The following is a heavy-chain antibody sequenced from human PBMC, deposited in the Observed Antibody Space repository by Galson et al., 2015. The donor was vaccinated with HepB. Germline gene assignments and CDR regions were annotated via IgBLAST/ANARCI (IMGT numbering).Heavy chain of an antibody. CDR2: IAWDADK. D-gene: IGHD2/OR15-2a*01. CDR1: GFSLSTSAMR. CDR3: TRWKYFLLRRFSY. Sequence: PALVTPPQFLTLTCTFSGFSLSTSAMRVTWIRQLPGKALEWLARIAWDADKFFSTYLKTSLNISKGTSRNQVVLTMTNMDPVDPATYYCTRWKYFLLRRFSYWGHGTQATVSS. J-gene: IGHJ4*01. V-gene: IGHV2-70*04.